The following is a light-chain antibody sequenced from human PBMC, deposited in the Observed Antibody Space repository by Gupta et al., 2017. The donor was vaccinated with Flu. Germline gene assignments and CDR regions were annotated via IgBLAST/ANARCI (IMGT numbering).Light chain of an antibody. CDR3: QQRSNWPPYS. CDR1: QSVSSY. Sequence: THSPSTLSLSPGERATLSCRASQSVSSYLDWYQQKPGQAPRLLIYDASNRATGIPARFSGSGSGTDFTLTISSLEPEDFAVYYCQQRSNWPPYSFGQGTKLEIK. J-gene: IGKJ2*03. CDR2: DAS. V-gene: IGKV3-11*01.